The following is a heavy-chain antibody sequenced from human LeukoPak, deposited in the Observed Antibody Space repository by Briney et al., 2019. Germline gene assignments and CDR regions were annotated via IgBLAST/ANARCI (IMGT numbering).Heavy chain of an antibody. D-gene: IGHD3-10*01. J-gene: IGHJ4*02. Sequence: GASVKVSCKASGYTFTGHYMHWVRQAPGQGLEWMGWINPNSGGTNYAQKFQGRVTMTRDTSISTAYMELSRLRSDDTAVYYCARDYGSGVRWYFDYWGQGTLVTVSS. V-gene: IGHV1-2*02. CDR2: INPNSGGT. CDR1: GYTFTGHY. CDR3: ARDYGSGVRWYFDY.